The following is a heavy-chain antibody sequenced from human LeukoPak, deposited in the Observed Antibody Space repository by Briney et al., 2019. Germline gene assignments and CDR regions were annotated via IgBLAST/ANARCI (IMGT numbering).Heavy chain of an antibody. J-gene: IGHJ4*02. D-gene: IGHD1-14*01. CDR3: AIRRSYKMDY. V-gene: IGHV4-34*01. CDR1: GGSFSGYY. Sequence: SETLSLTCAVYGGSFSGYYWSWIRQPPGKGLEWIGEINHSGSTNYNPSLKSRVTISVDTSKNQFSLKLSSVTAADTAVYYCAIRRSYKMDYWGQGTLVTVSS. CDR2: INHSGST.